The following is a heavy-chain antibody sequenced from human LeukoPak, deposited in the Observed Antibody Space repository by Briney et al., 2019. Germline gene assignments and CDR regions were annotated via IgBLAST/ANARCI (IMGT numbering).Heavy chain of an antibody. CDR2: IYPGDSQS. J-gene: IGHJ3*02. D-gene: IGHD5-18*01. V-gene: IGHV5-51*01. CDR3: ARRGYGPNAFDI. CDR1: EYSFSTNW. Sequence: GESLMISCKAYEYSFSTNWIGWVRQMPGKGLEWMGLIYPGDSQSKYSPSFQGHVTFSADTSRNTAYLQWNSLKASDTAMYYCARRGYGPNAFDIWGQGTMVTVSS.